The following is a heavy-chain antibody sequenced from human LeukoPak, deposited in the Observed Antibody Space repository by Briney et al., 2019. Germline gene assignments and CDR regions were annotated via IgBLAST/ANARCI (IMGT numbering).Heavy chain of an antibody. J-gene: IGHJ4*02. D-gene: IGHD6-19*01. CDR2: ISGSGGGT. CDR3: AKDLIWLAYYFGY. V-gene: IGHV3-23*01. Sequence: GGSLRLSCAASGFTFSTYAMSWVRQAPGKGLEWVSGISGSGGGTYYADSVRGRFTISRDNSKNTLYLQMNSLRAEDTAVYYCAKDLIWLAYYFGYWGQGTLVTVSS. CDR1: GFTFSTYA.